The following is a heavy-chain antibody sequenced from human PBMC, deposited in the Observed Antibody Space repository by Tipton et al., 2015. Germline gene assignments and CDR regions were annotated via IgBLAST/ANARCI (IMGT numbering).Heavy chain of an antibody. CDR1: GYQFDAYG. CDR2: ISAYNGNT. J-gene: IGHJ6*02. V-gene: IGHV1-18*01. Sequence: QLVQSGAEVKKPGASVKVSCKASGYQFDAYGISWVRQAPGQGLEWMGRISAYNGNTNYAQKLQGRVTMTTDTSTSTAYMELRSLRSDDTAVYYCATPLMGRTVLRLFHGTAYYLTAMDIWGQGTTVTVSS. D-gene: IGHD2-21*01. CDR3: ATPLMGRTVLRLFHGTAYYLTAMDI.